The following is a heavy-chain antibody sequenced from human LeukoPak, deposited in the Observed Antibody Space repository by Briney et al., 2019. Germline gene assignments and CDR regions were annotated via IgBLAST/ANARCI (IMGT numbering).Heavy chain of an antibody. CDR1: GFTFDNND. D-gene: IGHD1-14*01. CDR2: ICSAGYT. CDR3: VRQPDSARYGFDY. V-gene: IGHV3-13*01. Sequence: PGGSLRLSCAVSGFTFDNNDMHWGRQTTGKGLEGVSAICSAGYTYYADSVRGRFTITRDNAKQSLYLQRNSLRVEDTAVYHCVRQPDSARYGFDYWGRGTQVTVSS. J-gene: IGHJ4*02.